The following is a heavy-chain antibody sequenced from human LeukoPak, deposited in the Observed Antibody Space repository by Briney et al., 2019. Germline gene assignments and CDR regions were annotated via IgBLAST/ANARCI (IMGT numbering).Heavy chain of an antibody. CDR3: ARGGSRWYDAFDI. Sequence: GGSLRLSCAASGFTFSSYWMNWVRQAPGKGLEWVANIKQDGSEKYYVDSVKGRSTISRDNAKNSLYLQMNSLRAEDTAVYYCARGGSRWYDAFDIWGQGTMVTVSS. CDR1: GFTFSSYW. D-gene: IGHD2-15*01. J-gene: IGHJ3*02. V-gene: IGHV3-7*01. CDR2: IKQDGSEK.